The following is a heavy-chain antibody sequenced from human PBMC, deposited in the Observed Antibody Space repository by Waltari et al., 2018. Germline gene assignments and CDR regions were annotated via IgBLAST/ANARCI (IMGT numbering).Heavy chain of an antibody. D-gene: IGHD2-2*01. CDR1: GYTFTGYY. CDR3: ARAYCSSTSCYSNWFDP. Sequence: QVQLVQSGAEVKKPGASVKVSCKASGYTFTGYYMHWVRQAPGQGLEWMGWINPNSGGTNYAQKFQGRVTMTRDTSISPAYMELSRLRSDDTAVYYCARAYCSSTSCYSNWFDPWGQGTLVTVSS. J-gene: IGHJ5*02. V-gene: IGHV1-2*02. CDR2: INPNSGGT.